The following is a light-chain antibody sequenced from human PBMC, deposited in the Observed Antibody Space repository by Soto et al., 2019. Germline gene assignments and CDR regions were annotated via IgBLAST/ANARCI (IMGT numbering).Light chain of an antibody. CDR3: QSADSSGTYRV. CDR2: KDS. V-gene: IGLV3-25*02. J-gene: IGLJ2*01. CDR1: ALPKQY. Sequence: SYELTQPPSVSVSPGQTARITCSGDALPKQYAYWYQQKPGQAPVLVIYKDSERPSGIPERFSGSSSGTTVTLTISGVQAEDEADYYCQSADSSGTYRVFGGGTNVTVL.